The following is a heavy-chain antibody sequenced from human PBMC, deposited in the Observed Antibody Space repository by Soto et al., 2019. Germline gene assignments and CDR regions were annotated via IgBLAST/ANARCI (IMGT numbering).Heavy chain of an antibody. J-gene: IGHJ6*02. Sequence: GESLKISCKGSGYSFTSYWISWVRQMPGKGLEWMGRIDPSDSYTNYSPSFQGHVTISADKSISTAYLQWSSLKASDTAMYYCAKLGIGMEDFLYYGIERLGQGTTVTVYS. CDR3: AKLGIGMEDFLYYGIER. CDR2: IDPSDSYT. CDR1: GYSFTSYW. V-gene: IGHV5-10-1*01. D-gene: IGHD1-26*01.